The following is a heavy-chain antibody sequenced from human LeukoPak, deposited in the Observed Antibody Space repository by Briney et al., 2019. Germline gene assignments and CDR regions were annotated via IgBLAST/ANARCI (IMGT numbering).Heavy chain of an antibody. CDR1: GFTFSSYW. J-gene: IGHJ6*02. Sequence: GGSLRLSCAASGFTFSSYWMHWVRQAPGKGLLWVSRIHSDGTTTYYADSVKGRFTISRDNAKNTLYLQMNSLRAEDTAVYYCARGNYYGMDVWGQGTLVTVSS. V-gene: IGHV3-74*01. CDR2: IHSDGTTT. CDR3: ARGNYYGMDV.